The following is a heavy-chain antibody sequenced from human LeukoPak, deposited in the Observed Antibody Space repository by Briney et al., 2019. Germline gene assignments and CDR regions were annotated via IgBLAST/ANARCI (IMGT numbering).Heavy chain of an antibody. Sequence: SETLSLTCTVPGGSIRSNSYYWGWIRQPPGKGLEWIGSIYCSGSTYYNPSLKSRVTISVDTAKNQFSLKLSSVTAADTAVYYCARDLYSSRTNDAFVIWGQGTMVTVSS. D-gene: IGHD6-13*01. CDR1: GGSIRSNSYY. CDR2: IYCSGST. J-gene: IGHJ3*02. V-gene: IGHV4-39*07. CDR3: ARDLYSSRTNDAFVI.